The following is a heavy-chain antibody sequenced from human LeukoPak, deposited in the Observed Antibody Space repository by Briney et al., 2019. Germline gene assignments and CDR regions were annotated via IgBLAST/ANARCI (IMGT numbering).Heavy chain of an antibody. Sequence: SQTLSLTRTVSGGSISSGGYYWSWIRQPPGKGLEWIGYIYHSGSTYYNPSLKSRVTISVDTSKNQFSLKLSSVTAADTAVYYCARHGKRGYSYGSGSNWFDPWGQGTLVTVSS. D-gene: IGHD5-18*01. CDR2: IYHSGST. J-gene: IGHJ5*02. CDR3: ARHGKRGYSYGSGSNWFDP. V-gene: IGHV4-30-2*01. CDR1: GGSISSGGYY.